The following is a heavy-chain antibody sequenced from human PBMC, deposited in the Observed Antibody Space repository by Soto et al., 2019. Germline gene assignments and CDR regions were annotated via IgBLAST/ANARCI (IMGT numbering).Heavy chain of an antibody. CDR1: GYTFTSYG. CDR2: ISAYNGNT. V-gene: IGHV1-18*01. D-gene: IGHD6-6*01. Sequence: ASVKVSCKASGYTFTSYGISWVRQAPGQGLEWMGWISAYNGNTNYAQKLQGRVTMTTDTSTDTAYMELRSLRSEDTAVYYCASIAARAPDYWGQGTLVTVSS. J-gene: IGHJ4*02. CDR3: ASIAARAPDY.